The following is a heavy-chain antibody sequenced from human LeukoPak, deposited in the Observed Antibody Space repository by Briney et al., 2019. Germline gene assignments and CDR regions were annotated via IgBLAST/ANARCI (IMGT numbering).Heavy chain of an antibody. CDR1: GFTFDDYA. CDR2: ISWNSGSI. J-gene: IGHJ4*02. V-gene: IGHV3-9*01. Sequence: GRSLRLSCAASGFTFDDYAMHWVRQAPGKGLEWVSGISWNSGSIGYADSVKGRFTISRDNAESSLYLQMNSLRVEDTAVYYCVRNLAVAGTCFDSWGQGTLVTVSS. D-gene: IGHD6-19*01. CDR3: VRNLAVAGTCFDS.